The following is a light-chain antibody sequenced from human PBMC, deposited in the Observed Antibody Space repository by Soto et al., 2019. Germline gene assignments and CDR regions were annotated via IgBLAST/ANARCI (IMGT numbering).Light chain of an antibody. CDR2: LGS. Sequence: DIVMTQSPLSLPVTPGEPASISCRSSQSLLHSNGNNSLDWFLQKPGQSPQVLIYLGSQRASGVPDRFSGRGSGTDFTLEISRVEAEDVGIYYCMQALQTPFTFGGGTKVEIK. V-gene: IGKV2-28*01. J-gene: IGKJ4*01. CDR3: MQALQTPFT. CDR1: QSLLHSNGNNS.